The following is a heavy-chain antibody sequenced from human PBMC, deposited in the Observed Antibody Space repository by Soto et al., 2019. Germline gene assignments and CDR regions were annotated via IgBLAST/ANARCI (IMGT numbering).Heavy chain of an antibody. D-gene: IGHD6-19*01. CDR1: GFTFSSYA. V-gene: IGHV3-23*01. J-gene: IGHJ4*02. CDR3: AKDREGTVADYFDY. Sequence: VQLLESGGGLVQPGGSLRLSCAASGFTFSSYAMSWVRQAPGKGLEWVSSISGSGDNRYYADSVKGQFTISRDNSKNTLYLQMNSLRDADTAVYYCAKDREGTVADYFDYWGQGTLVTVSS. CDR2: ISGSGDNR.